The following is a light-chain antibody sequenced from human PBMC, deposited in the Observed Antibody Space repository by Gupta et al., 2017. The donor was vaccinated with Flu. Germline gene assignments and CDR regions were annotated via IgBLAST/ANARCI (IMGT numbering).Light chain of an antibody. Sequence: ITISCTGTSSDVGGYNYVSWYQQHPGKAPKLMIYDVSNRPSGVSNRFSGSKSGNTASLTISGLQAEDEADYYCSSYTSSSTLDVFGTGTKVTVL. V-gene: IGLV2-14*04. CDR3: SSYTSSSTLDV. J-gene: IGLJ1*01. CDR1: SSDVGGYNY. CDR2: DVS.